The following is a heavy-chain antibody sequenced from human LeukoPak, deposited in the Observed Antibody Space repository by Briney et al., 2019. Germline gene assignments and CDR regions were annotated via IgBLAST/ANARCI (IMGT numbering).Heavy chain of an antibody. CDR3: ARHKGQHTVDY. D-gene: IGHD2-2*01. V-gene: IGHV4-39*01. Sequence: PSETLSLTCIVSGGSVSSSNYYWGWIRQPPGKGLEWIGSVYYSGSTYYNPSLKSRVTISVDTSKNQFPLKLSSATAADTAVYYCARHKGQHTVDYWGQGTLVTVSS. CDR1: GGSVSSSNYY. CDR2: VYYSGST. J-gene: IGHJ4*02.